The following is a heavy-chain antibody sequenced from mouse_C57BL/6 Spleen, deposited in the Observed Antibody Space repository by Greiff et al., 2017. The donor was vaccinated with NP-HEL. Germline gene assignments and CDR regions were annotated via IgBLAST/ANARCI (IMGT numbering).Heavy chain of an antibody. Sequence: QVQLQQPVAELVKPGASVKMSCKASGYTFTSYWITWVKQRPGQGLEWIGDIYPGSGSTNYNEKFKSKATLTVDTSSSTAYMQLSSLTSEDSAVYYCARRGRLRPYAMDYWGQGTSVTVSS. CDR3: ARRGRLRPYAMDY. CDR1: GYTFTSYW. D-gene: IGHD2-4*01. J-gene: IGHJ4*01. CDR2: IYPGSGST. V-gene: IGHV1-55*01.